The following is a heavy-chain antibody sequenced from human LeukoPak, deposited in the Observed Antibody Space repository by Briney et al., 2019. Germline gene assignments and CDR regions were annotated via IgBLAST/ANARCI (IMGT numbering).Heavy chain of an antibody. CDR1: GYTFTGYY. V-gene: IGHV1-2*06. CDR2: INPNSGGT. CDR3: ARAAQPGHWYFDL. J-gene: IGHJ2*01. D-gene: IGHD2-2*01. Sequence: GASVKVSCKASGYTFTGYYMHWVRQAPGQGLEWMGRINPNSGGTNYAQKFQGRVTMTRDTSISTAYMELSRLRSDDTAVYYCARAAQPGHWYFDLWGRGTLVTVSS.